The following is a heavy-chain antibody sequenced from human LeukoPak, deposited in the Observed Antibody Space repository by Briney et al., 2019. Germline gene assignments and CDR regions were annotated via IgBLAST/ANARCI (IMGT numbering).Heavy chain of an antibody. CDR2: IYSSGST. V-gene: IGHV4-4*07. J-gene: IGHJ4*02. D-gene: IGHD2-2*01. Sequence: PSETLSLTCSVSGGSTNRYYWSWIRQSGGKGLEWIGRIYSSGSTVYNPSLNSRLTMSIDTSKNQFSLTLKSVTATDTAVYYCARVKASSTSWTFDQWGQGALVTVSS. CDR3: ARVKASSTSWTFDQ. CDR1: GGSTNRYY.